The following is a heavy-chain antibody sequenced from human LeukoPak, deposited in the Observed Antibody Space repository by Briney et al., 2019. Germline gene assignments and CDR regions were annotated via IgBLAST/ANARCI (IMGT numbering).Heavy chain of an antibody. Sequence: GGSLRLSCAASGFTVSINSMSWVRQAPGKGLEWVANINQDGSEKYYVDSVRGRFTISRDNAKNSLYLQMNSLRAEDTAVYYCARGGGGSDYWGQGTLVTVSS. D-gene: IGHD6-25*01. V-gene: IGHV3-7*04. CDR2: INQDGSEK. J-gene: IGHJ4*02. CDR3: ARGGGGSDY. CDR1: GFTVSINS.